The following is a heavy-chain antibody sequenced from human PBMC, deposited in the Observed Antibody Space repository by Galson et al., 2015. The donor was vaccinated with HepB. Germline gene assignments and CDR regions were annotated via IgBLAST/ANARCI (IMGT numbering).Heavy chain of an antibody. Sequence: QSGAEVKKPGESLKISCKASGYSFSTYWIGWVRQMPGKGLEWMGIIYPGDSDTRYSPSFQGQVTISADKSISIAYLQWSSLKASDTAMYYCARAMVRGVIITPFDYWGQGTLVTVSS. J-gene: IGHJ4*02. CDR2: IYPGDSDT. D-gene: IGHD3-10*01. CDR3: ARAMVRGVIITPFDY. CDR1: GYSFSTYW. V-gene: IGHV5-51*03.